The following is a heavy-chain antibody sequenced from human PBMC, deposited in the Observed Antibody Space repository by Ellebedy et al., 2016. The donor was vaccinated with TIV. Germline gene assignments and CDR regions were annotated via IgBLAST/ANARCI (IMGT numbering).Heavy chain of an antibody. CDR3: ARAIYSASYL. J-gene: IGHJ2*01. CDR2: INQDGSEK. CDR1: GFTFSGYW. D-gene: IGHD4-11*01. V-gene: IGHV3-7*01. Sequence: LSLTCAASGFTFSGYWMSWVRQAPGKGLEWVANINQDGSEKHYVDSVKGRFTISRDNAKNSLYLQVNSLGAEDTAVYYCARAIYSASYLWGRGTLVTVSS.